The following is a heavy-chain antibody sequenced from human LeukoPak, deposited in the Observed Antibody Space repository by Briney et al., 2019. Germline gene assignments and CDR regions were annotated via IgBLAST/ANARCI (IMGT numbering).Heavy chain of an antibody. CDR3: ARELREHGVFDI. CDR2: IYSDGST. CDR1: GFTVRRNY. D-gene: IGHD1-26*01. Sequence: GGSLRLSCAASGFTVRRNYMSWVRQAPGKGLKWVSEIYSDGSTYYAASVKGRFSISRDNSKNTVYLQMNSLRVEDTAVYYCARELREHGVFDIWGQGTMVTVSS. J-gene: IGHJ3*02. V-gene: IGHV3-53*01.